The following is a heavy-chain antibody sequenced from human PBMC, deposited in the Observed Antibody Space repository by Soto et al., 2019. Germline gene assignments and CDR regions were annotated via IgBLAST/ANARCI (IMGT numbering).Heavy chain of an antibody. CDR1: GFTFSSYS. V-gene: IGHV3-48*01. CDR2: ISSSSSTI. D-gene: IGHD3-10*01. J-gene: IGHJ6*03. Sequence: ESGGGLVQPGGSLRLSCAASGFTFSSYSMNWVRQAPGKGLEWVSYISSSSSTIYYADSVKGRFTISRDNAKNSLYLQMNSLRAEDTAVYYCASLPRITMVRGVIAYYYYMDVWGKGTTVTVSS. CDR3: ASLPRITMVRGVIAYYYYMDV.